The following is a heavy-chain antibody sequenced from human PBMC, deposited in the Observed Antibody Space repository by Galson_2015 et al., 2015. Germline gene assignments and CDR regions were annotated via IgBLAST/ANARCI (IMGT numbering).Heavy chain of an antibody. Sequence: SVKVSCKVSGYTLTELSMHWVRQAPGKGLEWMGGFDPEDGETIYAQKFQGRVTMTEDTSTDTAYMELSSLRSEDTAVYYCATGINGYSSSWYKPLDAFDIWGQGTMVTVSS. CDR3: ATGINGYSSSWYKPLDAFDI. D-gene: IGHD6-13*01. J-gene: IGHJ3*02. CDR2: FDPEDGET. CDR1: GYTLTELS. V-gene: IGHV1-24*01.